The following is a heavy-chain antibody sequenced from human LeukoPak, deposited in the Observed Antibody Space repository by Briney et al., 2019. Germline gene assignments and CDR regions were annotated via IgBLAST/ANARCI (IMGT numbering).Heavy chain of an antibody. J-gene: IGHJ4*02. CDR3: AKDNRRHYTSGPNPDTLH. V-gene: IGHV3-9*01. CDR2: ISWNSGTI. Sequence: WIRQPPGKGLEWVSGISWNSGTIDYADSVRGRFTISRDNAKNSLYLQMDSLRVGDTAFYYCAKDNRRHYTSGPNPDTLHWGQGALVTVSS. D-gene: IGHD6-19*01.